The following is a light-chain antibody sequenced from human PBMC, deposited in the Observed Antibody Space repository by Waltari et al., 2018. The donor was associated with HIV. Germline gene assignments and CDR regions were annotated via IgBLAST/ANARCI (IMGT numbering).Light chain of an antibody. Sequence: QSALTQPASVSGSPGQSITISCSGTSSDVGGHKYVSWYQQHPGRAPKLLISEVSNRPSGVSNRLSGSKSGNTASLTISGLQAEDEADYYCSSWTFSSTYVFGTRTKVTVL. CDR1: SSDVGGHKY. CDR2: EVS. V-gene: IGLV2-14*01. CDR3: SSWTFSSTYV. J-gene: IGLJ1*01.